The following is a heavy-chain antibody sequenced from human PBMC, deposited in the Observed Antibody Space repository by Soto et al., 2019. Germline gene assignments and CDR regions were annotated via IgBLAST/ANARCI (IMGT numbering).Heavy chain of an antibody. Sequence: QVHLQESGPGLVKPSETLSLTCTVSGGSISSYYWSWIRQPAGKGLEWIGRINNSGRTNYNPSLRSRVTMLVDTSKNQFSLKLTSVTAADTAMYYCVRDVVFASGHSNWFDPWGQGTLVTVSS. J-gene: IGHJ5*02. CDR3: VRDVVFASGHSNWFDP. V-gene: IGHV4-4*07. CDR2: INNSGRT. D-gene: IGHD3-10*01. CDR1: GGSISSYY.